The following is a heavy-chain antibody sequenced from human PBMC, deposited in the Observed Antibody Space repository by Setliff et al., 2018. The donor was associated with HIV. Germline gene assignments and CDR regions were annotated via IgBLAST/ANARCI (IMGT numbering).Heavy chain of an antibody. CDR1: DGSISTGNYY. CDR3: ARGRFVGFDY. J-gene: IGHJ4*02. V-gene: IGHV4-61*02. D-gene: IGHD3-16*02. Sequence: SETLSLTCTVADGSISTGNYYWSWVRQPAGRGLEWIGRIYTSGSTDYNPSLKSRVTMSVDTSKNQFSLNLTSVTAADTAVYYCARGRFVGFDYWGQGTLVTVSS. CDR2: IYTSGST.